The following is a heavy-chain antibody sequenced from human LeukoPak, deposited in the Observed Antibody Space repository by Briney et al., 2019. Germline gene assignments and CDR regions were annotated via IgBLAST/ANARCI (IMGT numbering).Heavy chain of an antibody. CDR3: DRVGNYDYVWGSYRYTGAYYFDY. D-gene: IGHD3-16*02. V-gene: IGHV4-30-4*01. Sequence: SETLSLTCTVSGGSISSGDYYWSWIRQPPGKGLVWIGNIYYSGSNYYNPSLKSRVTISVNTSKNEFSLKLSSVTAADTAVYYCDRVGNYDYVWGSYRYTGAYYFDYWGQGTLVTVSS. CDR1: GGSISSGDYY. CDR2: IYYSGSN. J-gene: IGHJ4*02.